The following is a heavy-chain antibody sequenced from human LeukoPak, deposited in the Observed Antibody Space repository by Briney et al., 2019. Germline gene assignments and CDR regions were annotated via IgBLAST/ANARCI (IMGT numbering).Heavy chain of an antibody. CDR2: IYYSGST. Sequence: SETLSLTCTVSGGSISSSRYYWGWIRQPPGKGLEWIGSIYYSGSTYYNPSLKSRVTISVDTSKNQFSLKLSSVTAADTAVYYCARFWLAGTRWDYWGQGTLVTVSS. J-gene: IGHJ4*02. V-gene: IGHV4-39*01. D-gene: IGHD6-19*01. CDR1: GGSISSSRYY. CDR3: ARFWLAGTRWDY.